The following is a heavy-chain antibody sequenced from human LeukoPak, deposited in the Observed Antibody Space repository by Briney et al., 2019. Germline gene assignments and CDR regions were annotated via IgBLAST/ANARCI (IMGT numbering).Heavy chain of an antibody. V-gene: IGHV1-69*13. CDR1: GGTFSSYA. J-gene: IGHJ4*02. CDR2: IIPIFGTA. D-gene: IGHD1-26*01. Sequence: ASVKVSCKASGGTFSSYAISWVRQAPGQGLEWMGGIIPIFGTANYAQKFRGRVTITADESTSTAYMELSSLRSEDTAVYYCARGRSGSYYYFDYWGQGTLVTVSS. CDR3: ARGRSGSYYYFDY.